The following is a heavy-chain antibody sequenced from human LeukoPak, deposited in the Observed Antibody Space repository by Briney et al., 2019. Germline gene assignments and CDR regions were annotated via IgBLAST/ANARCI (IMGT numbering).Heavy chain of an antibody. CDR3: ARDLWSVGAFDI. CDR1: GGSISSYY. CDR2: IYYSGST. V-gene: IGHV4-59*01. Sequence: SETLSLTCTVSGGSISSYYWSWIRQPPGKGLEWIGYIYYSGSTNYNPSLKSRVTISVDTSKNQFSLKLSSVTAADTAVYYCARDLWSVGAFDIWGQGTMDTVSS. J-gene: IGHJ3*02. D-gene: IGHD3-16*01.